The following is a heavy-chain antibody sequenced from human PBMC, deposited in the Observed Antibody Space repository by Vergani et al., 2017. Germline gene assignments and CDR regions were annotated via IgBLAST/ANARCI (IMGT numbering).Heavy chain of an antibody. CDR1: GFTFSSYW. CDR3: ARDSSYYEFWSGYLYYFDY. CDR2: IKQDGSEK. Sequence: EVQLVESGGGLVQPGGSLRLSCAASGFTFSSYWMSWVRQAPGKGLEWVANIKQDGSEKYYVDSVKGRFTISRDNAKNSLYLQMNSLRAEDTAVYYCARDSSYYEFWSGYLYYFDYWGQGTLVTVSS. V-gene: IGHV3-7*01. J-gene: IGHJ4*02. D-gene: IGHD3-3*01.